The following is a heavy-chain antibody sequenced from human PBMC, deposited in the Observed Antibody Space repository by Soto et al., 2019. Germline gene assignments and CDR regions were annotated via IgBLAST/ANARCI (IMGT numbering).Heavy chain of an antibody. CDR3: ARDQYSSGWYTESTFDY. Sequence: QVLLVESGGGVVQPGRSLRLSCAASGFTFSSYAMHWVRQAPGKGLEWVAVISYDGSNKYYADSVKGRFTISRDNSKNTLYLQMNSLRAEDTAVYYCARDQYSSGWYTESTFDYWGQGTLVTVSS. D-gene: IGHD6-19*01. CDR1: GFTFSSYA. V-gene: IGHV3-30-3*01. J-gene: IGHJ4*02. CDR2: ISYDGSNK.